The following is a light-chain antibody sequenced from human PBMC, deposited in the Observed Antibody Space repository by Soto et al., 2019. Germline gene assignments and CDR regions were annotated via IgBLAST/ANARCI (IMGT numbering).Light chain of an antibody. CDR2: DVA. CDR1: SSDVGGYNY. CDR3: SSYTSSSTLV. J-gene: IGLJ3*02. V-gene: IGLV2-11*01. Sequence: QSALTQPRSVSGSPGQSVTVSCTGSSSDVGGYNYVSWYQQHPGKAPKLLISDVANRASGVPDRFSGSKSGNTASLTISGLQAEDEADYYCSSYTSSSTLVFGGGTKLTVL.